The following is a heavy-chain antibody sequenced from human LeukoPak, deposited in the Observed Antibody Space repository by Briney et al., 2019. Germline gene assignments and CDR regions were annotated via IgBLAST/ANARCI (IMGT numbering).Heavy chain of an antibody. CDR2: IKQDGSER. CDR1: GFTFTDYW. D-gene: IGHD6-13*01. CDR3: ARGPGRVAAPATGSFDV. Sequence: GGSLRLSCAASGFTFTDYWMSWVRQAPGKGLEWVANIKQDGSERYYLDSVKVRFTISRDDAKNSLYLQLNSLRAEDTAFYYCARGPGRVAAPATGSFDVWGQGTMVPSLQ. V-gene: IGHV3-7*05. J-gene: IGHJ3*01.